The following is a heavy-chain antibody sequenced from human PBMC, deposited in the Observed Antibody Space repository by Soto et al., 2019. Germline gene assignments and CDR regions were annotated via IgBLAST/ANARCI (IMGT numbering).Heavy chain of an antibody. V-gene: IGHV1-18*01. CDR3: ARHLCSGGSCWPGRCFDP. Sequence: QVQLVQSGAEVKKPGASVKVSCKASGYTFTSYGISWVRQAPGQGLEWMGWISAYNGNTNYAQKLQGRVTMTTDTSTSSAYLELRSLRSADTAVYYCARHLCSGGSCWPGRCFDPWGQGTLVTVSS. CDR1: GYTFTSYG. CDR2: ISAYNGNT. D-gene: IGHD2-15*01. J-gene: IGHJ5*02.